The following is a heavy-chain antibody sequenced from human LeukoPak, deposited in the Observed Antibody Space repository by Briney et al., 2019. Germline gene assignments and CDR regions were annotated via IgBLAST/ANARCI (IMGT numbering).Heavy chain of an antibody. D-gene: IGHD2-2*01. V-gene: IGHV5-51*01. CDR3: ARHPDCTRTSCYVDYYGMDV. Sequence: GESLKISCKGSGYRSTSYWIGWVRQMPGKGLEWMGIINPGDSDTRYSPSFQGQVTISADKSISTAYLQWSSLKASDTAMYYCARHPDCTRTSCYVDYYGMDVWGQGTTVTVSS. CDR2: INPGDSDT. CDR1: GYRSTSYW. J-gene: IGHJ6*02.